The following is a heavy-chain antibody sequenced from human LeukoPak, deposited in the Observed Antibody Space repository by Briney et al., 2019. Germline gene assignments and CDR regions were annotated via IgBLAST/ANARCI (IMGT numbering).Heavy chain of an antibody. Sequence: GGSLRLSCVVSGFSVSNNYIIWVRQAPGNGLERVSVIYGDGRTSHSASVKGRFTISRDNSKNILYLEMNSLRADDTGVYYCARRRLEGSSSWYIDYWGQGTLVTVSS. CDR3: ARRRLEGSSSWYIDY. CDR2: IYGDGRT. D-gene: IGHD6-13*01. J-gene: IGHJ4*02. V-gene: IGHV3-66*01. CDR1: GFSVSNNY.